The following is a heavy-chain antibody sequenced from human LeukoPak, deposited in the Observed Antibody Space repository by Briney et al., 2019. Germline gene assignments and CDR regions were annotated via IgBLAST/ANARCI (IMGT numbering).Heavy chain of an antibody. CDR3: ARASDTIFGVVIMGRFDC. V-gene: IGHV3-7*01. Sequence: GGSLRLSCAASGSTFSSYWMSWVRQAPGKGLEWVANIKQDGSEKYYVDSVKGRFTISRDNAKNSLYLQMNSLRAEDTAVYYCARASDTIFGVVIMGRFDCWGQGTLVTVSS. D-gene: IGHD3-3*01. J-gene: IGHJ4*02. CDR1: GSTFSSYW. CDR2: IKQDGSEK.